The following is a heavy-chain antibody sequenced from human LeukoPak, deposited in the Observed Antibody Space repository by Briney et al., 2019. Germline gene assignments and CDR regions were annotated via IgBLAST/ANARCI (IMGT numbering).Heavy chain of an antibody. Sequence: SETLSLTCTVSGGSISSYYWSWIRQPPGKGLEWIGYIYYSGSTNYNPSLKSRVTISVDTSKNQFSLKLSSVTAADTAVYYCAREAEGTVAFDIWGQGTTVTVSS. CDR2: IYYSGST. CDR1: GGSISSYY. D-gene: IGHD1-1*01. V-gene: IGHV4-59*01. CDR3: AREAEGTVAFDI. J-gene: IGHJ3*02.